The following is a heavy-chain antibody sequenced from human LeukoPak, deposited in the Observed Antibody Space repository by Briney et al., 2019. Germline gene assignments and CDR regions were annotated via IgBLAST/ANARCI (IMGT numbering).Heavy chain of an antibody. CDR1: GFTFSSYG. CDR3: AKSGYNRFDY. V-gene: IGHV3-23*01. CDR2: ISGSGGRT. Sequence: GGTLRLSCAASGFTFSSYGMCWVRQAPGKGLEWVSGISGSGGRTYFADSVKGRFTISRDNSKNTLYLQMNSLRAEDTAVYYCAKSGYNRFDYWGQGTLVTVSS. D-gene: IGHD5-24*01. J-gene: IGHJ4*02.